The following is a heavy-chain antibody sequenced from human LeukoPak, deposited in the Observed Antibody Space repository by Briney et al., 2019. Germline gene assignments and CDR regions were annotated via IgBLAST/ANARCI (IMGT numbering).Heavy chain of an antibody. Sequence: GGSLRLSCAASGFTFSSYAMSWVRQAPGKGLEWVSAISGSGGSTYYADSVKGRFTISRDNSKNTLYLKMNSLRAEDTAAYYCAKTRIAVAGPYYFDYWGQGTLVTVSS. CDR2: ISGSGGST. CDR3: AKTRIAVAGPYYFDY. D-gene: IGHD6-19*01. J-gene: IGHJ4*02. V-gene: IGHV3-23*01. CDR1: GFTFSSYA.